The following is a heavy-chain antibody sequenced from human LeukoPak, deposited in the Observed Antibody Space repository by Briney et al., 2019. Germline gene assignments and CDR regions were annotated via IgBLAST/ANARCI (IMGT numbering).Heavy chain of an antibody. V-gene: IGHV3-7*01. Sequence: GGSLRLSCAASGFTFSNYWMSWVRQAPGEGLEWVANIRHDGSAKNYVDSVKGRFTISRDNAKNSLYLQMNSLRAEDTAVYYCARDLDTSVVLTAYDTFDIWGQGTMATASS. D-gene: IGHD2-21*02. CDR2: IRHDGSAK. J-gene: IGHJ3*02. CDR3: ARDLDTSVVLTAYDTFDI. CDR1: GFTFSNYW.